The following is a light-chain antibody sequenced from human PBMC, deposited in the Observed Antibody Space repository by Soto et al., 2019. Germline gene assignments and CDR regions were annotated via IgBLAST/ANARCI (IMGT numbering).Light chain of an antibody. Sequence: QSALTQPASVSGAPGQTITISCTGTSSDVGGYNYLSWYQQHPGKAPKVMIYEVSNRPSGVSNRFSGSTSGNTASLTISGLQAEDEAYYFCSSYTTSGTPVFGGGTKLTVL. V-gene: IGLV2-14*01. CDR1: SSDVGGYNY. J-gene: IGLJ3*02. CDR3: SSYTTSGTPV. CDR2: EVS.